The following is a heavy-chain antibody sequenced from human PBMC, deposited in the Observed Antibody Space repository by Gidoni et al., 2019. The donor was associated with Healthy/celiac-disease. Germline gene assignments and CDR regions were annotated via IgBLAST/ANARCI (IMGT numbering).Heavy chain of an antibody. CDR2: INHSGST. J-gene: IGHJ6*04. CDR1: GGSFSGYY. V-gene: IGHV4-34*01. Sequence: QVQLQQWGAGLLKPSETLSLTCAVYGGSFSGYYWSWIRQPPGQGLEWIGEINHSGSTNYNPSLKSRVTISVDTSKNQFSLKLSSVTAADTAVYYCARERGITMVHMDVWGKGTTVTVSS. D-gene: IGHD3-10*01. CDR3: ARERGITMVHMDV.